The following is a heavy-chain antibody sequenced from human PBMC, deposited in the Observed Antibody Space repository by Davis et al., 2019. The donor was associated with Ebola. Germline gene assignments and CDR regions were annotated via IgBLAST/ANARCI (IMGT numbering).Heavy chain of an antibody. V-gene: IGHV5-51*01. J-gene: IGHJ6*02. CDR1: GYSFTSYW. CDR3: ARSTIFGVVVDGMDV. Sequence: GESLKISCKGSGYSFTSYWNGWVRQMPGKGLEWMGIIYPGDSDTRYSPSFQGQVTISADKSISTAYLQWSSLKASDTAMYYCARSTIFGVVVDGMDVWGQGTTVTVSS. CDR2: IYPGDSDT. D-gene: IGHD3-3*01.